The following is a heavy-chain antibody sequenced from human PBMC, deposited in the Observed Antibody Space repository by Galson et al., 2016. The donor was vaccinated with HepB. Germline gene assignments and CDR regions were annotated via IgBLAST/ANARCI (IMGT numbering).Heavy chain of an antibody. CDR1: GFTFGDYA. CDR2: IRSKTYGGTT. Sequence: SLRLSCATSGFTFGDYAMSWFRQAPGKGLEWVGFIRSKTYGGTTEYAASVKARFTISRDDSKSFAYLQMSSLNTGDTAVYYCARGTPDYRPYYFDCWGQGTLVTVSS. J-gene: IGHJ4*02. D-gene: IGHD4-11*01. V-gene: IGHV3-49*03. CDR3: ARGTPDYRPYYFDC.